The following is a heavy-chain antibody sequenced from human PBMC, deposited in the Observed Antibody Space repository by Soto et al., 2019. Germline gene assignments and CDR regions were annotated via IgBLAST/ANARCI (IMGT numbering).Heavy chain of an antibody. CDR2: IIPIFGTA. J-gene: IGHJ4*02. CDR1: GGTFSSYA. V-gene: IGHV1-69*13. CDR3: ARGQTIPPVYYFAY. Sequence: GASVKVSCKASGGTFSSYAISWVRQAPGQGLEWMGGIIPIFGTANYAQKFQGRVTITADESTSTAYMELSSLRSEDTAVYYWARGQTIPPVYYFAYWARGPLVPLSS.